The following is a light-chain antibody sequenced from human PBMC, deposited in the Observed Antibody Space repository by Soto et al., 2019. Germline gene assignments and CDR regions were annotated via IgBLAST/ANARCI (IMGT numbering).Light chain of an antibody. CDR3: QQSYIAPWT. CDR2: AAS. J-gene: IGKJ1*01. CDR1: QPVTNY. V-gene: IGKV1-39*01. Sequence: DIQMTQSPXSXXXXXXXXXTITCRASQPVTNYLSWYQQKPGKAPTLLIYAASRLQSGVPSRFSAGGSGTEFTLSINSLLPEDFATYYCQQSYIAPWTFGQGTKVDIK.